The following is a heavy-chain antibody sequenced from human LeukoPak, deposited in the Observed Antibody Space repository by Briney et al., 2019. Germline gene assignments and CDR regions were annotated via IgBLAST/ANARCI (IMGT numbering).Heavy chain of an antibody. J-gene: IGHJ4*02. Sequence: GGSLRLSCAASGFTFSSYAMSWVRQAPGKGLEWVSAISGSGGSTYYADSVKGRFTISRDNAKNSLYLQMNSLRAEDTAVYYCARDLKRWFGEFIFWGWGQGTLVTVSS. CDR2: ISGSGGST. CDR1: GFTFSSYA. V-gene: IGHV3-23*01. CDR3: ARDLKRWFGEFIFWG. D-gene: IGHD3-10*01.